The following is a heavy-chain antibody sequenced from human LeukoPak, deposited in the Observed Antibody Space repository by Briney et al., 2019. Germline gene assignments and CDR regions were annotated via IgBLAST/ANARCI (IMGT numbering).Heavy chain of an antibody. CDR2: IYTSGST. CDR3: ARVSQKQYSSGWYDYYYYMDV. V-gene: IGHV4-4*07. J-gene: IGHJ6*03. CDR1: GGSISSYY. D-gene: IGHD6-19*01. Sequence: SETLSLTCTVSGGSISSYYWSWIRQPAGKGLEWIGRIYTSGSTNYNPSLKSRVTISVDTSKNQFSLKLSSVTAADTAVYYCARVSQKQYSSGWYDYYYYMDVWGKGTTVTISS.